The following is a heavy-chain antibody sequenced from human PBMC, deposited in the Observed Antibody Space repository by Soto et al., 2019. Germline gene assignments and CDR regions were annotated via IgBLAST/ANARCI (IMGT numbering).Heavy chain of an antibody. CDR1: GFTFSNSA. V-gene: IGHV3-23*01. CDR3: AKDRRAGGNYGFYSDF. J-gene: IGHJ4*02. D-gene: IGHD1-7*01. Sequence: GGSLRLSCVASGFTFSNSAMSWVRHVPGKGLEWAAGISSSGGRTNYADSVKGRFTISRDNSKNTLYLQMTSLRADDTAVYYCAKDRRAGGNYGFYSDFWGQGALVTVSS. CDR2: ISSSGGRT.